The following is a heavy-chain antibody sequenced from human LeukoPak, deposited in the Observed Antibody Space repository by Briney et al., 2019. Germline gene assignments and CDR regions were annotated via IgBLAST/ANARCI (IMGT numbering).Heavy chain of an antibody. D-gene: IGHD3-3*01. J-gene: IGHJ4*02. CDR1: GFTFSSYA. V-gene: IGHV3-30-3*01. Sequence: PGGSLRLSCAASGFTFSSYAMHWVRQAPGKGLEWVAVISYDGSNKYYADSVKGRFTISRDNSKNTLYLQMNGLRAEDAAVYYCARDRSFDFWSGHFDYWGQGTLVTVSS. CDR2: ISYDGSNK. CDR3: ARDRSFDFWSGHFDY.